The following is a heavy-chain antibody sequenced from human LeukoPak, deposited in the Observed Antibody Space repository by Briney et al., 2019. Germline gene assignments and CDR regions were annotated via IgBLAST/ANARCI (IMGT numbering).Heavy chain of an antibody. CDR3: ARDGRPLDY. CDR2: IRQDGGEK. V-gene: IGHV3-7*03. CDR1: GITFSRYW. Sequence: RGSLRLSCVDSGITFSRYWMSWVRQAPGKGLEWVANIRQDGGEKYYVDSVKGRFTISRDNAKNSVYLQMSSLRVEDTAVYYCARDGRPLDYWGQGTLVTVSS. J-gene: IGHJ4*02.